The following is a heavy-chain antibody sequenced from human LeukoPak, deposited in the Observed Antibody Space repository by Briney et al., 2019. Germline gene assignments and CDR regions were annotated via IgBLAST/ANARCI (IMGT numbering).Heavy chain of an antibody. CDR2: IYYSGST. V-gene: IGHV4-59*01. CDR1: GSSISSYY. J-gene: IGHJ3*02. CDR3: ARTYGDDAFDI. Sequence: TSETLSLTCTVSGSSISSYYWSWVRQPPGEGPEWIGYIYYSGSTKYNPSLESRVTMSVDTSKTQFSLKLSSVTAADTAVYYCARTYGDDAFDIWGQGTMVTVSS. D-gene: IGHD4-17*01.